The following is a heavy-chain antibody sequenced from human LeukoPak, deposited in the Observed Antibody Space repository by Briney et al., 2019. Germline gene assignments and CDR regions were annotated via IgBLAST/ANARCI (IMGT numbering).Heavy chain of an antibody. CDR3: ATCFHGTYYFDS. V-gene: IGHV4-4*07. Sequence: SETLSLTCTVSGGSISNYYWNWIRQPAGKGLEYIGRIHSSGSANYNPSLKSRVTMSVDTSKNQFSLRLSSVTAADTAVYYCATCFHGTYYFDSWGQGTLVTVSS. CDR2: IHSSGSA. CDR1: GGSISNYY. D-gene: IGHD3-16*01. J-gene: IGHJ4*02.